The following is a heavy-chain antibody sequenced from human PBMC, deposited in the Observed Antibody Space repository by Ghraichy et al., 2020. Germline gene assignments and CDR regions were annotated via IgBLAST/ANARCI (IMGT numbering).Heavy chain of an antibody. J-gene: IGHJ4*02. CDR3: ARVGGGYISDWPFDS. V-gene: IGHV4-59*01. CDR1: SRDG. D-gene: IGHD6-19*01. Sequence: SRDGWKGGRQPPGKGLEGIGDIYHSGITNYNPSLKSRVSISVDMSKNQFSLKLTSVTAADTAVYFCARVGGGYISDWPFDSWGQGTLVTVSS. CDR2: IYHSGIT.